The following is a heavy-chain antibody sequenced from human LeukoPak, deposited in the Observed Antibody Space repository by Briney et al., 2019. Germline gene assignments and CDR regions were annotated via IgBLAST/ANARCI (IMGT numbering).Heavy chain of an antibody. CDR2: INLNSGGT. CDR1: GYTFTGYY. D-gene: IGHD1-26*01. Sequence: VASVRVPCKASGYTFTGYYMHWVRQAPGQGLEWMGWINLNSGGTNYAQKFQGRVTMTRDTSISTAYMELSRLRSDDTAVYYCARGDIVGAADYWGQGTLVTVSS. J-gene: IGHJ4*02. CDR3: ARGDIVGAADY. V-gene: IGHV1-2*02.